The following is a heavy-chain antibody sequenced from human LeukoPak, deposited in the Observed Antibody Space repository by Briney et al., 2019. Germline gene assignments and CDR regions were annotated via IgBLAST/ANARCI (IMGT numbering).Heavy chain of an antibody. CDR2: INPNSGGT. D-gene: IGHD2-2*01. J-gene: IGHJ6*03. V-gene: IGHV1-2*02. Sequence: GASVKVSCKASGYTFTGYYMHWVRQAPGQGLEWMGWINPNSGGTNYAQKFQGRVTMTRDTSISTAYMELSRLRSDDTAVYHCARDRTLGPIVVVPAANLQGGYYYMDVWGKGTTVTVSS. CDR3: ARDRTLGPIVVVPAANLQGGYYYMDV. CDR1: GYTFTGYY.